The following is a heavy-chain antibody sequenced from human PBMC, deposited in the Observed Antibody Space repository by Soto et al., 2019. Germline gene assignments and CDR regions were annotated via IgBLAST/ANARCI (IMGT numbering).Heavy chain of an antibody. V-gene: IGHV3-11*01. CDR3: ARDREEYYYDSSGYYTRYWYFDL. D-gene: IGHD3-22*01. Sequence: RGALRVSCASTDFTFSDYYMRWIRQAPGKGLEPLQPISSSGSTIYYADSVKGRFTISRDNAKNSLYLQMNSLRAEDTAVYYCARDREEYYYDSSGYYTRYWYFDLWGRGTMVTVSS. J-gene: IGHJ2*01. CDR1: DFTFSDYY. CDR2: ISSSGSTI.